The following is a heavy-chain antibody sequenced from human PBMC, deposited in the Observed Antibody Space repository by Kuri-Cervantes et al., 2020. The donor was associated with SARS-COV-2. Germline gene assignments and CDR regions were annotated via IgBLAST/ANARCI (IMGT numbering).Heavy chain of an antibody. CDR2: IKSKTDGGTT. Sequence: GGSLRLSCAASGFTFSSYGMHWVRQAPGKGLEWVGRIKSKTDGGTTDYAAPVKGRFTISRDDSKNTLYLQMNSLRAEDTAVYYCTRPSGYWGQGTLVTVTS. D-gene: IGHD3-10*01. V-gene: IGHV3-15*07. CDR3: TRPSGY. CDR1: GFTFSSYG. J-gene: IGHJ4*02.